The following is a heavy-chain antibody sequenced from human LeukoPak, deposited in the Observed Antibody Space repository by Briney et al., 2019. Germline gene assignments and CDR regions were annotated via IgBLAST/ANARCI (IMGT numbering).Heavy chain of an antibody. CDR3: ARSWDVDY. J-gene: IGHJ4*02. CDR1: GFTFSSHW. V-gene: IGHV3-74*01. D-gene: IGHD1-26*01. CDR2: INIDGSSI. Sequence: PVRSLRLSCAASGFTFSSHWMDWVRHAPGKGLVCVSRINIDGSSISYAASVKGRFTIYRDNAKNTLYLQMNSLRAEDTAVYYCARSWDVDYWGQGTLVTVSS.